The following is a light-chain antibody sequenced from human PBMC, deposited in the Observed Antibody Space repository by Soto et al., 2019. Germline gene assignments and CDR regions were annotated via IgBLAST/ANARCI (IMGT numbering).Light chain of an antibody. Sequence: EIVMTQSPATLSVSQAQRATLSCRASQSVNSNLAWYQQKPGQAPRLLIYGVSTRATGIPARFSGSGSGTEFTLTISSLQSEDFALYYCQHYNNWPWTFGQGTKVEI. V-gene: IGKV3-15*01. CDR3: QHYNNWPWT. CDR1: QSVNSN. J-gene: IGKJ1*01. CDR2: GVS.